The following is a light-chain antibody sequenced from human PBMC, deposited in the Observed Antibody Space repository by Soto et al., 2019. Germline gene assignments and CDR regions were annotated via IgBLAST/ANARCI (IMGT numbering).Light chain of an antibody. Sequence: DVQMTQSPSSLSASVGDRVTITCRTSQDINSLLAWYQQKPGKVPKLLIYGASVLQSGVPSRFSGSVSGTDFTLTISSLQPEDVATYYGQKYNSAPWTFGQGTKVEIK. J-gene: IGKJ1*01. CDR3: QKYNSAPWT. CDR2: GAS. CDR1: QDINSL. V-gene: IGKV1-27*01.